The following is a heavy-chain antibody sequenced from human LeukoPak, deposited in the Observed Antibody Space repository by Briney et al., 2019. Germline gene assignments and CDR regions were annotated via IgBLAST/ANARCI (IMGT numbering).Heavy chain of an antibody. CDR3: ARGDSGDWAL. CDR1: GFTFSRGW. D-gene: IGHD2-21*02. J-gene: IGHJ4*02. V-gene: IGHV3-7*01. CDR2: INQDGNVK. Sequence: GGALRLSCAASGFTFSRGWMSWVRQAPGKGVEGVANINQDGNVKYYVDSVKGRFTISRDNAKNSLYLQMNSLRAEDTAVYYCARGDSGDWALGGQGTLVTVSS.